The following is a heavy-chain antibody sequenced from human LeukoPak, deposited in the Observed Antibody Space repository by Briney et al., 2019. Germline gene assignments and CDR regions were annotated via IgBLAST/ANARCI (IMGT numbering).Heavy chain of an antibody. V-gene: IGHV4-39*07. CDR1: GGSISSSSYY. Sequence: AETLSLTCTVSGGSISSSSYYWGWIRPPPGKGLEWFGSIYYSGSNYYNPSLKSRVTISVDTSKNQFSLKLSSVTAADTAVYYCARETITMVRGVLDCWGQGTLVTVSS. CDR2: IYYSGSN. CDR3: ARETITMVRGVLDC. D-gene: IGHD3-10*01. J-gene: IGHJ4*02.